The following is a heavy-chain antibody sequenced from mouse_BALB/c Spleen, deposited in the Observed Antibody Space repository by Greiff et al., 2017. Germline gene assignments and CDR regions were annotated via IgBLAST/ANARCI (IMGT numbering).Heavy chain of an antibody. CDR1: GFTFSSYA. CDR3: ARGSSYVRGAMDY. D-gene: IGHD1-1*01. V-gene: IGHV5-9-4*01. J-gene: IGHJ4*01. Sequence: EVKLMESGGGLVKPGGSLKLSCAASGFTFSSYAMSWVRQSPEKRLEWVAEISSGGSYTYYPDTVTGRFTISRDNAKNTLYLEMSSLRSEDTAMYYCARGSSYVRGAMDYWGQGTSVTVSS. CDR2: ISSGGSYT.